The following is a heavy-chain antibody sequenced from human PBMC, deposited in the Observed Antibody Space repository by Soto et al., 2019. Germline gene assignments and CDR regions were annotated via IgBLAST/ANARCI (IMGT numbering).Heavy chain of an antibody. D-gene: IGHD5-12*01. CDR3: ARDRELRSRVYSGYDVFGNKFDY. V-gene: IGHV3-48*01. CDR1: GFTFSSYS. CDR2: ISSSSSTI. Sequence: PGGSLRLSCAASGFTFSSYSMNWVRQAPGKGLEWVSYISSSSSTIYYADSVKGRFTISRDNAKNSLYLQMNSLRAEDTAVYYCARDRELRSRVYSGYDVFGNKFDYWGQGTLVTVSS. J-gene: IGHJ4*02.